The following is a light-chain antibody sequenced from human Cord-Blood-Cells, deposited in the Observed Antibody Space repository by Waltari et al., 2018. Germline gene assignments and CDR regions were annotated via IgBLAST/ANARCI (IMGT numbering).Light chain of an antibody. Sequence: SALTQPASVSGSPGQSITISCTGTSSHVGSYNLVSWYQQHPGKAPKLMIYEGSKRPSGVSNRFSGSKSGNTASLTISGLQAEDEADYYCCSYAGSSTLVFGGGTKLTVL. J-gene: IGLJ2*01. CDR1: SSHVGSYNL. CDR3: CSYAGSSTLV. V-gene: IGLV2-23*01. CDR2: EGS.